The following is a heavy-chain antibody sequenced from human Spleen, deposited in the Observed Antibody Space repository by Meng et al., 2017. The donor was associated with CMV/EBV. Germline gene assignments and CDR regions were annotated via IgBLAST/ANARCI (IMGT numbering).Heavy chain of an antibody. D-gene: IGHD2-2*01. CDR2: IYHSGRT. CDR3: ARVSRGQLNLALGYCSNTSCPTSFDY. Sequence: SETLSLTCTVSGYSISSGYYWGWIRQPPGKGLEWIGSIYHSGRTYYNPSLKSRVTISVDTSKNQFSLKLSSVTDADTAVYYCARVSRGQLNLALGYCSNTSCPTSFDYWGQGTLVTVSS. CDR1: GYSISSGYY. J-gene: IGHJ4*02. V-gene: IGHV4-38-2*02.